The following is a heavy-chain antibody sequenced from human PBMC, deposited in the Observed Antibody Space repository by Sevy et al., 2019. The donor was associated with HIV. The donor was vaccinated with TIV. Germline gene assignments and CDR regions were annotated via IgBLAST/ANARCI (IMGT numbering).Heavy chain of an antibody. CDR2: IFYSGST. J-gene: IGHJ3*02. D-gene: IGHD3-16*01. CDR3: ARDRGAMITFGGVKGAFHI. V-gene: IGHV4-31*03. Sequence: SETLSLTCTVSGGSISSGDYYWSWIRQRPGKGLEWIGYIFYSGSTYYNPSLKSRVTISIDTSKNQFSLKLSSVTAADTAVYYCARDRGAMITFGGVKGAFHIWGQGTMVTVSS. CDR1: GGSISSGDYY.